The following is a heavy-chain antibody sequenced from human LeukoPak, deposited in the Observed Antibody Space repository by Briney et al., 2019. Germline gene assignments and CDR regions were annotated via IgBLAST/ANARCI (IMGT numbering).Heavy chain of an antibody. J-gene: IGHJ4*02. CDR1: GGSLSGSY. CDR2: INHSGSV. V-gene: IGHV4-34*01. Sequence: SETLSLTCAVYGGSLSGSYWSWIRQPPGKGLEWIGEINHSGSVNYNPSLKSRVTLSIDKSKNQFSLNLNSVTAADTAVYYCARARRDSGYYKVDYWGQGTLVTVPS. D-gene: IGHD3-3*01. CDR3: ARARRDSGYYKVDY.